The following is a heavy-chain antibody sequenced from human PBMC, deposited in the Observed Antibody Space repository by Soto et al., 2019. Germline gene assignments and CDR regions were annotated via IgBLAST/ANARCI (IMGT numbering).Heavy chain of an antibody. CDR2: ISSSSSYI. Sequence: EVQLVESGGGLVKPGGSLRLSCAASGFTFSSYSMNWVRQAPGKGLEWVSSISSSSSYIYYTDSVKGRFTSSRDNAKNSLYLQMNSLRAEDTAVYYCARARGAVTTLVDYWGQGTLVTVSS. V-gene: IGHV3-21*01. CDR3: ARARGAVTTLVDY. CDR1: GFTFSSYS. D-gene: IGHD4-17*01. J-gene: IGHJ4*02.